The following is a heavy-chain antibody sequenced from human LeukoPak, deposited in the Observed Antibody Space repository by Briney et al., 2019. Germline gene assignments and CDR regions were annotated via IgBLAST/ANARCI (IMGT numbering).Heavy chain of an antibody. CDR1: GSTFSSHA. CDR3: ALESGSYYGYFEQ. D-gene: IGHD1-26*01. V-gene: IGHV3-23*01. J-gene: IGHJ1*01. CDR2: ISGSGDST. Sequence: SGGSLRLSCAASGSTFSSHAMSWVRQAPGKGLEWVSDISGSGDSTNYADSVKGRFSISRDNSKKTLYLQINRLRGEDTALYHCALESGSYYGYFEQWGQGTLVTVSS.